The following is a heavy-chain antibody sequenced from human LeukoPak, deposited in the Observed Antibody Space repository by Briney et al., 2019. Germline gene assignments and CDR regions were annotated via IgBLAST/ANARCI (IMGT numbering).Heavy chain of an antibody. CDR1: GFTFSSYS. CDR2: ISSSSSYI. J-gene: IGHJ6*02. D-gene: IGHD3-3*01. V-gene: IGHV3-21*01. CDR3: ARDHQAIFGVVIEHGFSYYYYYGMDV. Sequence: GGSLRLSCAASGFTFSSYSMNWVRQAPGKGLEWVSSISSSSSYIYYADSVKGRFTISRDNAKNSLYLQMNSLRAEDTAVYYCARDHQAIFGVVIEHGFSYYYYYGMDVWGQGTTVTVSS.